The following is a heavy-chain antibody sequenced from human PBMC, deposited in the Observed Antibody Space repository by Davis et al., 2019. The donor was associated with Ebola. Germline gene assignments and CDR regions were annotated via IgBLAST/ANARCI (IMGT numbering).Heavy chain of an antibody. J-gene: IGHJ6*02. CDR3: ALRLRYYYGMDV. V-gene: IGHV1-18*04. D-gene: IGHD4-17*01. CDR1: GYTFTSYG. CDR2: ISASNGNT. Sequence: AASVKVSCKASGYTFTSYGISWVRQAPGQGLEWMGWISASNGNTDYAQKLQGRVTMTTDTSTCTASMELRSLRSDDTAVYYCALRLRYYYGMDVWGQGTTVTVSS.